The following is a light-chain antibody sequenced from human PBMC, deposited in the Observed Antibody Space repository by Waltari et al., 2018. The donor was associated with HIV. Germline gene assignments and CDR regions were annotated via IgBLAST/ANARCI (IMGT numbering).Light chain of an antibody. CDR2: DVS. CDR3: SSYTSSSTLV. Sequence: QSALTQPASVSGSPGQSIAISCTGTSSHFGGYNYVSWYQQHPGKTPKLMIYDVSNRRSGVSNRFSGSKSGNTASLTISGLQAEDEADYYCSSYTSSSTLVFGGGTKLTVL. CDR1: SSHFGGYNY. V-gene: IGLV2-14*03. J-gene: IGLJ3*02.